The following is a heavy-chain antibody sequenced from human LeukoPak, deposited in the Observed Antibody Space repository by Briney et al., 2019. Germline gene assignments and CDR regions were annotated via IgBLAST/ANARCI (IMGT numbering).Heavy chain of an antibody. CDR1: GFTFSSYG. V-gene: IGHV3-23*01. J-gene: IGHJ4*02. D-gene: IGHD3-22*01. CDR3: ARDGDSVVIDY. Sequence: GGSLRLSCAASGFTFSSYGMSWVRQAPGKGLEWVSAISGSGGSTYYADSVKGRFTISRDNSKNTLYLQMNSLRVEDTAVYYCARDGDSVVIDYWGQGTLVTVSS. CDR2: ISGSGGST.